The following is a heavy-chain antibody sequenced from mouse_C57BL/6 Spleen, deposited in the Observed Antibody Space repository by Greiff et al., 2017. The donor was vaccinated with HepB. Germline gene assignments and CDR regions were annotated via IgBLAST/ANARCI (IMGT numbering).Heavy chain of an antibody. Sequence: VQLQQSGPELVKPGASVKISCKASGYTFTDYYMNWVKQSHGKSLEWIGDINPNNGGTSYNQKFKGKATLTVDKSSSTAYMELRSLTSEDSAVYYCARSIHYYGSSHFDYWGQGTTLTVSS. CDR1: GYTFTDYY. V-gene: IGHV1-26*01. CDR2: INPNNGGT. D-gene: IGHD1-1*01. J-gene: IGHJ2*01. CDR3: ARSIHYYGSSHFDY.